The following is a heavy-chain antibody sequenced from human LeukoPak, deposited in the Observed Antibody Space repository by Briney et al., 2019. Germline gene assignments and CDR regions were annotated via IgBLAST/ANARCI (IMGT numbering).Heavy chain of an antibody. Sequence: SETLSLTCTVSGGSISSSSYYWGWIRQPPGKGLEWIGSIYYSGSTYYNPSLKSRVTISVDTSKNQFSLKLSSETAADTAVYYCAAGEGDDVPGYWGQGTLVTVSS. V-gene: IGHV4-39*01. CDR1: GGSISSSSYY. CDR3: AAGEGDDVPGY. D-gene: IGHD1-1*01. J-gene: IGHJ4*02. CDR2: IYYSGST.